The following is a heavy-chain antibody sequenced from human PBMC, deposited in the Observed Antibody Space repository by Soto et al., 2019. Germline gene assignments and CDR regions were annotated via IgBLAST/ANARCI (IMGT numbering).Heavy chain of an antibody. V-gene: IGHV1-18*04. Sequence: ASVKVSCKASGYTFTSYGISWVRQSPGQGLEWMGWISAYNGNTNYAQKLQGRVTMTTDTSTSTAYMELRSLRSDDTAVYYCARHRAWNYAVRYYFDYWGQGTLVTVSS. CDR2: ISAYNGNT. J-gene: IGHJ4*02. CDR3: ARHRAWNYAVRYYFDY. CDR1: GYTFTSYG. D-gene: IGHD1-7*01.